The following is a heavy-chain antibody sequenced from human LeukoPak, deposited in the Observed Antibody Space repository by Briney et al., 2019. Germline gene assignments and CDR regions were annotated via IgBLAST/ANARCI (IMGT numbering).Heavy chain of an antibody. Sequence: GGSLRLSCAASGFTFSSCAMSWVRQAPGKGLEWVSAISGSGGSTYYADSVKGRFTISRDNSKNTLYLQMNSLRAEDTAVYYCARGGIQVSGIDEFDYWGQGTLVTVSS. CDR1: GFTFSSCA. CDR3: ARGGIQVSGIDEFDY. J-gene: IGHJ4*02. V-gene: IGHV3-23*01. D-gene: IGHD6-19*01. CDR2: ISGSGGST.